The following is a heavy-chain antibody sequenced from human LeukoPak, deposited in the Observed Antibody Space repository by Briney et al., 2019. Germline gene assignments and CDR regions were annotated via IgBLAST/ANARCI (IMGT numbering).Heavy chain of an antibody. V-gene: IGHV3-15*01. Sequence: GGCLRLSCAASGFTLSNACMSWVREAPGKGGEWVGRIKSKTDGRTTDYAAPVKGRFTISIDNSKNTPYLQMNSLKTEDTAVYYCTTLIVVVPEQWGQGTLIIVTS. D-gene: IGHD2-2*01. CDR3: TTLIVVVPEQ. CDR2: IKSKTDGRTT. CDR1: GFTLSNAC. J-gene: IGHJ4*02.